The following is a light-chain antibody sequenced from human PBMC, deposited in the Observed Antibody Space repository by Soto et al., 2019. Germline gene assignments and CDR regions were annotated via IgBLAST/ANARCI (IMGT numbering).Light chain of an antibody. J-gene: IGKJ1*01. CDR2: WAS. CDR3: QQYYSTPQT. V-gene: IGKV4-1*01. Sequence: DLEMSQSPDSLAVSMNEMATINGKSSQSVLYSSNNKNYLAWYQQKPGQPPKLLIYWASTRESGVPDRFSGSGSGTDFTLTISSLQAEDVAVYYCQQYYSTPQTFGQGSNVDIK. CDR1: QSVLYSSNNKNY.